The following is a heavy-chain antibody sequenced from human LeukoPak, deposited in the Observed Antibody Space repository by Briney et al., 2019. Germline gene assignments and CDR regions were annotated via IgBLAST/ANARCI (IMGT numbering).Heavy chain of an antibody. CDR1: GFTVSDNY. D-gene: IGHD6-13*01. CDR3: AKDGAYSSSWYRKRDGMDV. V-gene: IGHV3-66*01. CDR2: IYSAGTT. J-gene: IGHJ6*02. Sequence: GGSLRLSCAASGFTVSDNYMSRVHQAPGKALEWVSVIYSAGTTYYADSVKGRFTISRDSSKNTLDLQLNSLRDEDAAVYYCAKDGAYSSSWYRKRDGMDVWGQGTTVTVSS.